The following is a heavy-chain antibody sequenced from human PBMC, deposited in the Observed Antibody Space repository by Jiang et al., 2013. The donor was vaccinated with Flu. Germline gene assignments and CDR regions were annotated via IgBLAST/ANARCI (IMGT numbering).Heavy chain of an antibody. V-gene: IGHV3-30-3*01. CDR2: ISYDGSNK. CDR3: ARDGIQWTLNYYFDY. D-gene: IGHD5-12*01. Sequence: ASGFTSSSYAVHWVRQAPGKGLEWVALISYDGSNKYYTDSVKGRFTISRDNSKNTLYLQMNSLRAEDTAVYYCARDGIQWTLNYYFDYWGQGTLVTVSS. J-gene: IGHJ4*02. CDR1: GFTSSSYA.